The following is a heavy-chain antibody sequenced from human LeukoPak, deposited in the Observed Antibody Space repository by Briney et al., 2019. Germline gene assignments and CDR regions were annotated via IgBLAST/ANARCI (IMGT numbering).Heavy chain of an antibody. V-gene: IGHV3-30*03. Sequence: GGSLRLSCAASGFTFSSHDMHWVRQAPGKGLEWVAFISYDGGKKDYADSVKGRFTISRGNAKNSLYLQMNSLRAEDTAVYYCARATHNSGWYSSISRWGQGTLVTVSS. J-gene: IGHJ4*02. CDR1: GFTFSSHD. D-gene: IGHD6-19*01. CDR3: ARATHNSGWYSSISR. CDR2: ISYDGGKK.